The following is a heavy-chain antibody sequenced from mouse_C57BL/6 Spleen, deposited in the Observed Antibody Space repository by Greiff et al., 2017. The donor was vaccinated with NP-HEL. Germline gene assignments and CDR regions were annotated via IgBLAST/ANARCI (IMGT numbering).Heavy chain of an antibody. J-gene: IGHJ2*01. D-gene: IGHD2-3*01. V-gene: IGHV1-82*01. Sequence: QVQLKESGPELVKPGASVKISCKASGYAFSSSWMNWVQQRPGKGLEWIGRIYPGDGDTNYNGKFKGKATLTADKSSSTAYMQLSSLTSEDSAVYFCARGWDDTYFDYWGQGTTLTVSS. CDR1: GYAFSSSW. CDR2: IYPGDGDT. CDR3: ARGWDDTYFDY.